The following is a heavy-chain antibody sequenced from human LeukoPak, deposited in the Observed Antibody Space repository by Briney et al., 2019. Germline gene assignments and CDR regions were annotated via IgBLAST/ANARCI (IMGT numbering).Heavy chain of an antibody. V-gene: IGHV4-4*02. CDR3: AREILVAFNPGPY. CDR1: LDSTTSNFW. J-gene: IGHJ4*02. D-gene: IGHD1-14*01. Sequence: PSETLSLTCTVPLDSTTSNFWSWVRQPPGKGLEWIGEIHRSGSPNYNPSLQSRVTISIDRSRNQIALELSSVTAADTAVYYCAREILVAFNPGPYWGQGTLVTVSS. CDR2: IHRSGSP.